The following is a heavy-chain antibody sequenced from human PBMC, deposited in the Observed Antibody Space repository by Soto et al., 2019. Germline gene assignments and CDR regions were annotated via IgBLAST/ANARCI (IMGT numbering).Heavy chain of an antibody. CDR3: ARDHGHCGSDCYRGSMDGMDV. CDR2: IDPSGDNT. J-gene: IGHJ6*02. Sequence: GASVKVSCKASGYSFINHYLHWVRQAPGQGLEWMGIIDPSGDNTGYAQKFKGRVTMTRDTSTCTVYMELSSLRSEDSAVYYCARDHGHCGSDCYRGSMDGMDVWGQGTTVTVSS. V-gene: IGHV1-46*01. D-gene: IGHD2-21*02. CDR1: GYSFINHY.